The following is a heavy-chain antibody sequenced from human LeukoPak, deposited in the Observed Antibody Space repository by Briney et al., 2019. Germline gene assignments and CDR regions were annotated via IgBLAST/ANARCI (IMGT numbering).Heavy chain of an antibody. CDR2: ISGSGGST. CDR3: AKEERFKYHFDY. V-gene: IGHV3-23*01. D-gene: IGHD2-2*01. J-gene: IGHJ4*02. CDR1: GFTSSSYA. Sequence: PGGSLRLSCAASGFTSSSYAMSWVRQAPGKGLEWVSAISGSGGSTYYAGSVKGRFTISRDNSKHTLYLQMNSLRAEDTAVYYCAKEERFKYHFDYWGQGTLVTVSS.